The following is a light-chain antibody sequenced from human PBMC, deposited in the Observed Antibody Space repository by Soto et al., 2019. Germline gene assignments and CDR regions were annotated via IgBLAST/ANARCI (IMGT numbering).Light chain of an antibody. CDR1: QSIGSW. J-gene: IGKJ2*01. V-gene: IGKV1-5*03. CDR2: KAS. Sequence: DIQMTQSPSTLSVSVGDRVTITCRASQSIGSWLAWYQQKPGKAPKLLIYKASSLESGVPSRFSGSGSGTEFTLTISSLQPDDFASYYCQQYNSYSYTFGQGTKLQIK. CDR3: QQYNSYSYT.